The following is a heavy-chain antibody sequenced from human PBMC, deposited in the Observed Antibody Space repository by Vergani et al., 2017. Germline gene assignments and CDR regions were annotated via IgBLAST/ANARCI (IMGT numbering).Heavy chain of an antibody. CDR1: GGSISSRNW. Sequence: QVQLQESGPGLVKPPGTLSLTCAVSGGSISSRNWRSWVRQTPGKGLEWIGEISHSGSTNYNPSLKSRVTISVDKSKNQFSLKLSSVTAADTAVYYCARAPGGNSQNYYYYYGMDVWGQGTTVTVSS. V-gene: IGHV4-4*03. CDR2: ISHSGST. J-gene: IGHJ6*02. CDR3: ARAPGGNSQNYYYYYGMDV. D-gene: IGHD4-23*01.